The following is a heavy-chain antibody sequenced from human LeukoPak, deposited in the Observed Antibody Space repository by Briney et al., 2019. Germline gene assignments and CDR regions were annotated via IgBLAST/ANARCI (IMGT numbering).Heavy chain of an antibody. CDR1: GFTVSSNY. J-gene: IGHJ4*02. CDR3: ARGGNTYYYDSSGPPGY. CDR2: IYSGGST. Sequence: GGSLRLSCAASGFTVSSNYMSWVRQAPGKGLEWVSVIYSGGSTYYADSVKGRFTISRDNSKNTLYLQMNSLRAEDPAVYYCARGGNTYYYDSSGPPGYWGQGTLVTVSS. V-gene: IGHV3-53*01. D-gene: IGHD3-22*01.